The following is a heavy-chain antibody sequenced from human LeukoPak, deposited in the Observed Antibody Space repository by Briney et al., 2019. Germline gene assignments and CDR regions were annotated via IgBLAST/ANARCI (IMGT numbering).Heavy chain of an antibody. CDR3: ARGRYTFDY. CDR1: GGSVSIGSYY. D-gene: IGHD1-1*01. J-gene: IGHJ4*02. CDR2: IYYSGST. V-gene: IGHV4-61*01. Sequence: SETLSLTCTVSGGSVSIGSYYWIWIRQPPGKGLEWYGYIYYSGSTNHNPSLKSRVTISVDTSKNQFSLKLSSVTAADTAVYYCARGRYTFDYWGQGTLVTVSS.